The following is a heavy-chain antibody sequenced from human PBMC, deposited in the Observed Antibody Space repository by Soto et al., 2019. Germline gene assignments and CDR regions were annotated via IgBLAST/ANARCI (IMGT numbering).Heavy chain of an antibody. V-gene: IGHV4-31*03. J-gene: IGHJ3*02. CDR1: GGSISSGGYY. Sequence: QVQLQESGPGLVKPSQTLSLTCTVSGGSISSGGYYWSWIRQHPGKGLEWIGYLYYSGSTYYNPSLKSRVTISVDTSKNQFSLKLSSVTAADTAVYYCARDLNSGYDSEGPDAFDIWGQGTMVTVSS. CDR3: ARDLNSGYDSEGPDAFDI. D-gene: IGHD5-12*01. CDR2: LYYSGST.